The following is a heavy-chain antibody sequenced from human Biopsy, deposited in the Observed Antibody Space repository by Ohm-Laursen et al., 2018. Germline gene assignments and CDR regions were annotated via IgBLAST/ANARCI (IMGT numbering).Heavy chain of an antibody. J-gene: IGHJ3*02. V-gene: IGHV4-59*02. CDR2: IYYSGSI. CDR1: GGSVNSYS. D-gene: IGHD1-26*01. Sequence: SETLSPTCTVSGGSVNSYSWSWIRQPPGKGLEWIGYIYYSGSINYNPSLKSRVTISLDTSKNQFSLNLRSVTAADTAVYYCARGTGRYYVYGAFDIWGQGTVVTVSS. CDR3: ARGTGRYYVYGAFDI.